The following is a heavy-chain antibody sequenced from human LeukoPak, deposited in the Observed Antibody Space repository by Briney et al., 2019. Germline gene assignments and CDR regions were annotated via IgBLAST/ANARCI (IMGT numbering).Heavy chain of an antibody. V-gene: IGHV4-34*01. CDR3: ARMYSGTYGGIDY. CDR2: INHSGST. D-gene: IGHD1-26*01. CDR1: GGSFSGYY. J-gene: IGHJ4*02. Sequence: SETLSLTCAVYGGSFSGYYWSWIRQPPGKGLEWIGEINHSGSTNYYPSLKSRVTISVDTSKNQFSLKLSSVTAADTAVYYCARMYSGTYGGIDYWGQGTLVTVSS.